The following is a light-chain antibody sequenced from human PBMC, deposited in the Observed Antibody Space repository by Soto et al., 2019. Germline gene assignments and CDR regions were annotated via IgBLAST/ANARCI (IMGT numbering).Light chain of an antibody. CDR2: GAS. CDR3: QQYGRSPRT. Sequence: EILLTQSPGTLSLSPGERATLSCRSIQSVSSSYLAWYQQKPGQAPRLLVYGASSRATGIPDRFSGSGSGTDFTLTISRLEPEDFEVYYCQQYGRSPRTFGQGTKVDIK. V-gene: IGKV3-20*01. CDR1: QSVSSSY. J-gene: IGKJ1*01.